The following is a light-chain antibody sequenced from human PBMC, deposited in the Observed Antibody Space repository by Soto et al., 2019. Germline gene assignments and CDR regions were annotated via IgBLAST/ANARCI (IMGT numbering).Light chain of an antibody. J-gene: IGKJ5*01. Sequence: EILLTQSPGTLSFSPGQRATLSCMASQTVTSAYMAWYQQKPGQAPRLLIYGASSRATGIPDRFSGSGSATDFTLTISRLEPEDFALYYCQHYGRSPITLGQGTRLEIK. V-gene: IGKV3-20*01. CDR1: QTVTSAY. CDR2: GAS. CDR3: QHYGRSPIT.